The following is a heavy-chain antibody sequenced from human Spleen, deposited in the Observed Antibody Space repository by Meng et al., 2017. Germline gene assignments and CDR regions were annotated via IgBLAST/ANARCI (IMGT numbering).Heavy chain of an antibody. J-gene: IGHJ5*01. CDR3: ATYRAGDGGRGS. D-gene: IGHD3-16*02. CDR1: VGSISSGNYH. CDR2: IYTTGIT. Sequence: SETLSLTCTVSVGSISSGNYHWSWIRQPAGKGLEWIGQIYTTGITYYNPSLKNRATISGDTSKNQFSLKLTSVTATDTAIYYCATYRAGDGGRGSWGHGTLVTVSS. V-gene: IGHV4-61*09.